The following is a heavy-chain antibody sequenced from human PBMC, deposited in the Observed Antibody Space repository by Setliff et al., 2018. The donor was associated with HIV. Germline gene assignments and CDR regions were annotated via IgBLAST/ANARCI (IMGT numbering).Heavy chain of an antibody. Sequence: PGGSLRLSCSASGFTFGDYTMSWVRQAPGKGLEWVGFIRSKAYGGTTENAASVKGRFTISRDDSKSIAYLQMNSLKTEDTAIYYCTRELIISLYVYYMDVWGKGTTVTVSS. CDR2: IRSKAYGGTT. CDR3: TRELIISLYVYYMDV. CDR1: GFTFGDYT. D-gene: IGHD2-21*01. J-gene: IGHJ6*03. V-gene: IGHV3-49*04.